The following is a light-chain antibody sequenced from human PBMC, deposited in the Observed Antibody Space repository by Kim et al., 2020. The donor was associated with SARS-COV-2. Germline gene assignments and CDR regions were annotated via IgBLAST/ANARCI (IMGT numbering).Light chain of an antibody. CDR1: QHISSW. V-gene: IGKV1-12*01. J-gene: IGKJ1*01. Sequence: DIQMTQSPSSVSASVGDRVTITCRASQHISSWLALYQQKPGKAPKLLIYAASSLQSGVPSRFSGSGFGTDFSLTISSLQPEDFATYYCQQANSFPWTFGQGTKVDIK. CDR3: QQANSFPWT. CDR2: AAS.